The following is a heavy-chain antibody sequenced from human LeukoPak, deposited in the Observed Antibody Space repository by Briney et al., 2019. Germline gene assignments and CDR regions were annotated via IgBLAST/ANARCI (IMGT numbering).Heavy chain of an antibody. CDR2: ILYDGTVG. D-gene: IGHD5-24*01. J-gene: IGHJ4*02. V-gene: IGHV3-33*06. Sequence: GGSLRLSCAASGFTLSTYGMHWVRQAPGKGLEWVAVILYDGTVGYHTDSVKGRFTISRDNSKNTLYLQMNSLTVEDAAVYYCSKSRDGYNHGLHWGQGTLVTVSS. CDR1: GFTLSTYG. CDR3: SKSRDGYNHGLH.